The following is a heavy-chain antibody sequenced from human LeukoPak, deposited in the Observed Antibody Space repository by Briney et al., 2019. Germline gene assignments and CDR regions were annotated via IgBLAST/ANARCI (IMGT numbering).Heavy chain of an antibody. CDR3: ARDGTRHWGYSGSYFVDY. CDR2: INPNSGGT. D-gene: IGHD1-26*01. V-gene: IGHV1-2*02. CDR1: GYTFTGYY. Sequence: ASVKVSCKASGYTFTGYYMHWVRQAPGQGLEWMGWINPNSGGTNYAQKFQGRVTMTRDTSTSTVYMELSSLRSEDTAVYYCARDGTRHWGYSGSYFVDYWGQGTLVTVSS. J-gene: IGHJ4*02.